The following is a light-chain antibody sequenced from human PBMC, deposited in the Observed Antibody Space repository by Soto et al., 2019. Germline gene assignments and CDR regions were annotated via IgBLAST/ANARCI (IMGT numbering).Light chain of an antibody. J-gene: IGLJ2*01. CDR1: SGHSSYA. CDR3: QPWATGTVV. CDR2: VNSDGSH. V-gene: IGLV4-69*01. Sequence: QSVLTQSPSASASLGASVKLTCTLSSGHSSYAIAWHQQQPEKGPRYLMRVNSDGSHNKGDGIPDRFSGSSSGAERYLTISSLQSEDEADYYCQPWATGTVVFGGGTKLTVL.